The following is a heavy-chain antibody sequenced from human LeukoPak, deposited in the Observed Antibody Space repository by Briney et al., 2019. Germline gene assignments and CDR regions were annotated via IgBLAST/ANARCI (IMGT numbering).Heavy chain of an antibody. V-gene: IGHV3-30*02. CDR1: GFIFNHYA. CDR3: VRDGERGFDYSNSLQY. Sequence: PGGSLRLACEASGFIFNHYALDWVRQAPHKGLEWVAFIGSEGTNRYYADSVKGRFSICRDDSQKRVFLQMNSLRAEDTAVYYCVRDGERGFDYSNSLQYWGQGALVTVSS. J-gene: IGHJ4*02. D-gene: IGHD4-11*01. CDR2: IGSEGTNR.